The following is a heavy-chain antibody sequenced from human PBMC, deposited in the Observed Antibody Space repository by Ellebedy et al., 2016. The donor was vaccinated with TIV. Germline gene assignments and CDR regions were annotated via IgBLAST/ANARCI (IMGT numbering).Heavy chain of an antibody. D-gene: IGHD3-10*01. J-gene: IGHJ5*02. CDR1: GGPISSHF. CDR2: IFFSGST. Sequence: MPSETLSLTCKVSGGPISSHFWSWIRQPPGKGLEWIGHIFFSGSTNYNPSLESLVSISIDTSKNQISLNLASVTAADTAVYYCARSGDWFDPWGQGTLVTVAS. V-gene: IGHV4-59*11. CDR3: ARSGDWFDP.